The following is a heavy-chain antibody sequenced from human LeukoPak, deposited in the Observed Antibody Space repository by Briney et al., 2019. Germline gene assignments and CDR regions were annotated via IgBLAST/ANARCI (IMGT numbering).Heavy chain of an antibody. CDR1: GYTFTSYG. J-gene: IGHJ4*02. Sequence: ASVKVSCKASGYTFTSYGISWVRQGPGLGFEWMGWINPKSGGTSYPQKFQGRLTMTRDTSISTAYMELSRLGSDDTAVYYCAPSANYYSFDYWGQEPLVPVS. CDR2: INPKSGGT. CDR3: APSANYYSFDY. D-gene: IGHD4/OR15-4a*01. V-gene: IGHV1-2*02.